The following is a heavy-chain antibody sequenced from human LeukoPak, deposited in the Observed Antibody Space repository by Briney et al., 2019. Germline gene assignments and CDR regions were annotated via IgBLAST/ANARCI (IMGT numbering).Heavy chain of an antibody. V-gene: IGHV4-59*01. CDR3: AREARGITDY. J-gene: IGHJ4*02. CDR1: GGSISSYY. D-gene: IGHD3-10*01. CDR2: IYYSGST. Sequence: PSETLSLTCTVSGGSISSYYWSWIRQPPGKGLEWIGYIYYSGSTNYNPSLKSRVTISVDTSKNQFSLKLSSVTAADTAVYYCAREARGITDYWGQGTLVTVSS.